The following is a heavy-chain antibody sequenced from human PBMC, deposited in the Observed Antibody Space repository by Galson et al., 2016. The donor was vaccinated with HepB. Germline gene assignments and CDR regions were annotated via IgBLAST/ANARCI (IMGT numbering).Heavy chain of an antibody. D-gene: IGHD1-26*01. CDR2: ISRSGDST. V-gene: IGHV3-23*01. Sequence: SLRLSCAASGFTFSSCAMNWVRQAPGKGLEVVSSISRSGDSTDYADSVKGRFIISRDNTKNTLSLQMNSLRAKDTAVYYCVQGSTAPAVWGRGTTVTVSP. CDR3: VQGSTAPAV. CDR1: GFTFSSCA. J-gene: IGHJ6*04.